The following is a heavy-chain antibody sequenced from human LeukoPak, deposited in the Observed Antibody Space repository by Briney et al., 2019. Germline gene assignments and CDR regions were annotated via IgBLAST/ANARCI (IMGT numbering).Heavy chain of an antibody. CDR3: AKDRTYYSYFDY. CDR2: ISYDGSNK. D-gene: IGHD2/OR15-2a*01. J-gene: IGHJ4*02. Sequence: GGSLRISCAASGFTFSSYGMHWVRQAPGKGLEWVAVISYDGSNKYYADSVKGRFTISRDNSKNTLYLQMNSLRAEDTAVYYCAKDRTYYSYFDYWGQGTLVTVSS. V-gene: IGHV3-30*18. CDR1: GFTFSSYG.